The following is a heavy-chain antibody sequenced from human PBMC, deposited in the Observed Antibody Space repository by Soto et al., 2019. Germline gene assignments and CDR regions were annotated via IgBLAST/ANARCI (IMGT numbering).Heavy chain of an antibody. CDR2: IYDSGSS. D-gene: IGHD5-12*01. J-gene: IGHJ4*02. CDR3: AREKGYISGPKNFDY. CDR1: GASISSGDYF. Sequence: KPPETLSLTCTVSGASISSGDYFWSWIRQSPGKGLEWIGYIYDSGSSYYNPSLKSRVTMSVDTSKNQFSLKLRSVTAADTAVYYCAREKGYISGPKNFDYWGQGTLVTVSS. V-gene: IGHV4-30-4*01.